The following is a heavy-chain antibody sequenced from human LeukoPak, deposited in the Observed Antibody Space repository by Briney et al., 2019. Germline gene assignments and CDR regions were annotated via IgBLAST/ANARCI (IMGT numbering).Heavy chain of an antibody. Sequence: GGSLRLSCAASGVTFDDYGMSWVRQALGKGLEWVSGINWNGGSTGYADSVKGRFTISRDNAKNSLYLQMNSLRAEDTAVYYCARGGYGYNFFDYWGQGTLVTVSS. CDR2: INWNGGST. D-gene: IGHD5-24*01. V-gene: IGHV3-20*04. CDR1: GVTFDDYG. J-gene: IGHJ4*02. CDR3: ARGGYGYNFFDY.